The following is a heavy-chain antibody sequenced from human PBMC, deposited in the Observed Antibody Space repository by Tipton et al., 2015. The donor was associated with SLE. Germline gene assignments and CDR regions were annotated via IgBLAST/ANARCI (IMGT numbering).Heavy chain of an antibody. CDR3: ARVGPGITGRGDV. CDR2: IYYSGST. J-gene: IGHJ6*02. Sequence: TLSLTCTVSGGSISSYYWSWIRQPPGKGLEWIGYIYYSGSTNYNPSLKSRVTISVDTSKNQFSLKLRFVTAADTAVYYCARVGPGITGRGDVWGQGTTVTVSS. V-gene: IGHV4-59*12. D-gene: IGHD1-20*01. CDR1: GGSISSYY.